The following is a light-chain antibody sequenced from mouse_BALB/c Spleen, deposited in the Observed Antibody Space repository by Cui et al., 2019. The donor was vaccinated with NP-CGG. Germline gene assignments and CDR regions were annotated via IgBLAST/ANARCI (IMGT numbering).Light chain of an antibody. V-gene: IGLV1*01. Sequence: QAVVTQESALTTSPGETVTLTCRSSTGAVTTSNYANWVQEKPDPLFTGLIGGTRNRAPGVPARFSGSLIGDKAALTITGAQTEDEAMYFCALWYSNHWVFGGGTKLTVL. CDR1: TGAVTTSNY. CDR2: GTR. CDR3: ALWYSNHWV. J-gene: IGLJ1*01.